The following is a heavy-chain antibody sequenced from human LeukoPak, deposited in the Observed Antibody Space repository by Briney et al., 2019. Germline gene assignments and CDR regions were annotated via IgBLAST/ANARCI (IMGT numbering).Heavy chain of an antibody. D-gene: IGHD1-14*01. V-gene: IGHV3-48*03. CDR2: ISDSGNTI. Sequence: PGGSLRLSCAASGFTFSSYEMNWVRQAPGRGLEWVPYISDSGNTIYYTDSVKGRFTISRDNAKTSLFLRMNSLRVEDTAIYYCVRARTPPPRNNWFDPWGQGTLVTVSS. CDR3: VRARTPPPRNNWFDP. CDR1: GFTFSSYE. J-gene: IGHJ5*02.